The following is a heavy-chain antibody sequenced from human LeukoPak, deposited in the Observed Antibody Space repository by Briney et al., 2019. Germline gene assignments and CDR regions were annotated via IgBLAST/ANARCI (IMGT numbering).Heavy chain of an antibody. CDR2: INHSGST. Sequence: SETLSLTCAVYGGSFSGYYWSWIRQPQGKWLEWIGEINHSGSTNYNPSLKSRVTISVDTSKNQFSLKLSSVTAADTAVYYCARGRSLGLLDYWGQGTLVTVSS. D-gene: IGHD2-15*01. J-gene: IGHJ4*02. V-gene: IGHV4-34*01. CDR3: ARGRSLGLLDY. CDR1: GGSFSGYY.